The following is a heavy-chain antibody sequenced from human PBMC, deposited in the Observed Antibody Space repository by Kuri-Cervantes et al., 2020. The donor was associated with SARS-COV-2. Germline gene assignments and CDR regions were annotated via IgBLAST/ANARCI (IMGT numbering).Heavy chain of an antibody. J-gene: IGHJ5*02. D-gene: IGHD6-19*01. V-gene: IGHV4-34*01. CDR2: INHSGST. CDR3: ARDRSGSGLSWFDP. Sequence: ESLKISCAVYGGSFSGYYWTWIRQPPGKGLEWIGEINHSGSTNYNPSLKSRVTISVDTSKNQFSLRLRSVTAADTAVYYCARDRSGSGLSWFDPWGQGTLVTVSS. CDR1: GGSFSGYY.